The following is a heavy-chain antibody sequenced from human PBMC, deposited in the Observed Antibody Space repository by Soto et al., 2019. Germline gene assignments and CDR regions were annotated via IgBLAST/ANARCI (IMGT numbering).Heavy chain of an antibody. CDR3: AKSAAGMNYYYMDV. Sequence: GGSLRLSCAASGFTFSSYGMHWVRQAPGKGQEWVAVISYDGSNKYYADSVKGRFTISRDNSKNTLYLQMNSLRAEDSAVYYCAKSAAGMNYYYMDVWGKGITVTVSS. V-gene: IGHV3-30*18. D-gene: IGHD6-13*01. J-gene: IGHJ6*03. CDR1: GFTFSSYG. CDR2: ISYDGSNK.